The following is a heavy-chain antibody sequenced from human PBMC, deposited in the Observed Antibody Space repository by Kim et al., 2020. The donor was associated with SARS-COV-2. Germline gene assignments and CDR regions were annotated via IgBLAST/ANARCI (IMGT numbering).Heavy chain of an antibody. CDR2: TYYRSKWIN. V-gene: IGHV6-1*01. CDR1: GDSVSSNTAV. D-gene: IGHD6-19*01. J-gene: IGHJ5*02. Sequence: SQTLSLTCAISGDSVSSNTAVWNWIRQSPSRGLEWLGRTYYRSKWINDYAVSVKSRITINPDTSKNQFSLHLNSVTPEDTAVYYCASKIAVNGQWFDPWGQGTLVTVSS. CDR3: ASKIAVNGQWFDP.